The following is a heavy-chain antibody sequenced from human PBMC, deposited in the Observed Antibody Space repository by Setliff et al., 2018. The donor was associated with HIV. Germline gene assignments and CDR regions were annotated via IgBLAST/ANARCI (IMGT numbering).Heavy chain of an antibody. V-gene: IGHV1-18*01. CDR1: GYSFTTSG. Sequence: ASVKVSCKASGYSFTTSGVSWVRQAPGQGLEWMGWINIRSGNTNYAQNFQGRVTMTTDTSTSTAYMGLRSLRSDDTAVYYCTTDAYHDYYDSSGQEYFQHWGHGTLVTVSS. J-gene: IGHJ1*01. CDR3: TTDAYHDYYDSSGQEYFQH. D-gene: IGHD3-22*01. CDR2: INIRSGNT.